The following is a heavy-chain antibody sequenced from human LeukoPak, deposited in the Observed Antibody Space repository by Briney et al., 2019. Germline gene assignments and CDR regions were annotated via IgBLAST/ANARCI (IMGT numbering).Heavy chain of an antibody. V-gene: IGHV1-2*02. CDR1: GYTFTSCD. D-gene: IGHD6-19*01. CDR3: ATVYSSGWNFHF. CDR2: INPNSGGS. J-gene: IGHJ4*02. Sequence: ASVKVSCKASGYTFTSCDMHWVRQAHGQGLEWMGWINPNSGGSNYAQKFQGRVTMTRDTSISTVYMELSSLRSDDTAVYYCATVYSSGWNFHFWGLGTLVTVSS.